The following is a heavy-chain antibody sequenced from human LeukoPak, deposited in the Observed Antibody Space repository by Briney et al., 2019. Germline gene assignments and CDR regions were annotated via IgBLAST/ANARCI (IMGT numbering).Heavy chain of an antibody. CDR3: ARGTLGYYMDV. CDR2: INPNSGGT. V-gene: IGHV1-2*02. J-gene: IGHJ6*03. CDR1: GYTFTGYY. Sequence: ASVKVSCKASGYTFTGYYMHWVRQAPGQGFEWMGWINPNSGGTNYAQKFQGRVTMTRDTSTSTVYMELSSLRSEDTAVYYCARGTLGYYMDVWGKGTTVTISS. D-gene: IGHD7-27*01.